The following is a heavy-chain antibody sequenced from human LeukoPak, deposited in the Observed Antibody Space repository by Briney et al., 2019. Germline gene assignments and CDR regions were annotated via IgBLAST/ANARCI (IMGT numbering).Heavy chain of an antibody. D-gene: IGHD5-18*01. CDR3: AKAFIRYG. V-gene: IGHV3-30*02. CDR2: IRYDATIK. Sequence: PGGSLRLSCSTSGFIFSNYGMHWVRQAPGKGLEWVAFIRYDATIKSYADSVKGRFTISRDNSKNTLYLQMNSLRAEDTAVYYCAKAFIRYGWGQGTLVTVSS. CDR1: GFIFSNYG. J-gene: IGHJ4*02.